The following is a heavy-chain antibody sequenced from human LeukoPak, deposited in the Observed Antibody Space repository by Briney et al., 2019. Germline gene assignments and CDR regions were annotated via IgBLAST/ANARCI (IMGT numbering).Heavy chain of an antibody. Sequence: SETLSLTCAVYGGSFSGYYWSWIRQPPGKGLEWIGSIYHSGSTYYNPSLKSRVTISVDTSKNQFSLKLSSVTAADTAMYYCARFTMIALFDYWGQGTLVTVSS. CDR3: ARFTMIALFDY. V-gene: IGHV4-34*01. CDR1: GGSFSGYY. J-gene: IGHJ4*02. D-gene: IGHD3-22*01. CDR2: IYHSGST.